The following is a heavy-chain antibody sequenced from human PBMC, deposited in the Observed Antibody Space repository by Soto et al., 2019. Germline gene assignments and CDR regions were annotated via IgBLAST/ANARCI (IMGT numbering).Heavy chain of an antibody. D-gene: IGHD2-15*01. CDR3: ARLDPIGFLRYFDT. Sequence: QVQLVQSGPEVKKPGSSVKVSCKTSGGTLSSFITYPINWGRQAPGQGPEWMGGIVPNVGTVNYAQRFQGRDTITADKSTGTSDMELNTLRSEDTAIYYCARLDPIGFLRYFDTWGQGTLVTVS. CDR1: GGTLSSFITYP. V-gene: IGHV1-69*06. CDR2: IVPNVGTV. J-gene: IGHJ4*02.